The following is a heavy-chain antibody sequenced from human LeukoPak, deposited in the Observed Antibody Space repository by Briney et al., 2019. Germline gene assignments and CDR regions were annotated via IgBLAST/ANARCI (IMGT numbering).Heavy chain of an antibody. J-gene: IGHJ5*02. CDR1: GGSISSRY. D-gene: IGHD3-10*01. V-gene: IGHV4-59*11. CDR2: IYYSGST. Sequence: PSETLSLTCTVSGGSISSRYWSWIRQPPGKGLEWIGYIYYSGSTNYNPSLKSRVTISVDTSKNQFSPKLSSVTAADTAVYYCARDGGLYYYGSASWYWFDPWGQGTLVTVSS. CDR3: ARDGGLYYYGSASWYWFDP.